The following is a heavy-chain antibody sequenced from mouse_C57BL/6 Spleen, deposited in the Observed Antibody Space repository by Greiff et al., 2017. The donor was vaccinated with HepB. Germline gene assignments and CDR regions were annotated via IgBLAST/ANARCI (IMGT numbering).Heavy chain of an antibody. V-gene: IGHV3-6*01. Sequence: ESGPGLVKPSQSLSLTCSVTGYSITSGYYWNWIRQFPGNKLEWMGYISYDGSNNYNPSLKNRISITRDTSKNQFFLKLNSVTTEDTATYYCARVDYTYAMDYWGQGTSVTVSS. CDR3: ARVDYTYAMDY. CDR1: GYSITSGYY. CDR2: ISYDGSN. D-gene: IGHD2-12*01. J-gene: IGHJ4*01.